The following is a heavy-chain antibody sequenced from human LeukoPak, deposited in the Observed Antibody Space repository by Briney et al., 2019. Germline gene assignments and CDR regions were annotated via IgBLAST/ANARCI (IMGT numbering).Heavy chain of an antibody. Sequence: GGSLRLSCAASGFTFSNFDMNWIRQAPGKGLEWVSSITTTSRYIYYAGSVKGRFTISRDNARNSLYLQINSLGAEDTAVYYCARILGATDRGGYSDSWGQGTLVTVSS. CDR2: ITTTSRYI. D-gene: IGHD3-10*01. CDR1: GFTFSNFD. J-gene: IGHJ4*02. V-gene: IGHV3-21*01. CDR3: ARILGATDRGGYSDS.